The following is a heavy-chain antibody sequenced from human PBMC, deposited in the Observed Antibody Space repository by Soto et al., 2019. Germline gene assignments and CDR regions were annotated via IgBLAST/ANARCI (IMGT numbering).Heavy chain of an antibody. CDR3: ARRVYAWFADS. Sequence: TGGSLRLSCAASGFSFDDFGMTWVRQAPGKGLEWVSSINWNGASTGYVDSVKGRFTISRDNAKNSLFLQMNSLRAEDTALYYCARRVYAWFADSWGQGTLVTVSS. V-gene: IGHV3-20*04. D-gene: IGHD3-10*01. CDR2: INWNGAST. J-gene: IGHJ4*02. CDR1: GFSFDDFG.